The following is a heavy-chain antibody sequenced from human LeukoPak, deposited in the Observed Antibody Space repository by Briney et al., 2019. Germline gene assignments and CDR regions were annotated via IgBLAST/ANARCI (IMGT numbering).Heavy chain of an antibody. CDR2: INPNSGGT. D-gene: IGHD4-17*01. V-gene: IGHV1-2*06. CDR1: GYTSTGYY. Sequence: ASVKVSCKASGYTSTGYYMHWVRQAPGQGLEWMGRINPNSGGTNYAQKFQGRVTMTRDTSISTAYMELSRLRSDDTAVYYCARDVDDYGDMYYFDYWGQGTLVTVSS. J-gene: IGHJ4*02. CDR3: ARDVDDYGDMYYFDY.